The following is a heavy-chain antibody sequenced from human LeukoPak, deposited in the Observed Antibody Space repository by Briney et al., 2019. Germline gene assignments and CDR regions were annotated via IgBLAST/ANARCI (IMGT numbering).Heavy chain of an antibody. CDR2: IYSGGST. J-gene: IGHJ6*02. Sequence: GGSLRLSCAASGFTVSSNYMSWVRQAPGKGLERVSVIYSGGSTYYADSVKGRFTISRDNSKNTLYLQMNSLRAEDTAVYYCARNRYSSSWYGVGPNRWGMDVWGQGTTVTVSS. CDR1: GFTVSSNY. V-gene: IGHV3-53*01. D-gene: IGHD6-13*01. CDR3: ARNRYSSSWYGVGPNRWGMDV.